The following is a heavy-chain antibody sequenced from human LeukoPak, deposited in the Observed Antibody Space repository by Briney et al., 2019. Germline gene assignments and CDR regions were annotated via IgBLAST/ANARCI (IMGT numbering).Heavy chain of an antibody. D-gene: IGHD5-12*01. CDR2: IRYDGSNK. Sequence: GGSLRLSCAASGFTFSSYGMHWVRQAPGKGLEGVAFIRYDGSNKYYADSVKGRFTISRDNSKNTLYLQMNSLRAEDTAVYYCARGPSGYHNTGGQGTLVTVSS. J-gene: IGHJ4*02. CDR3: ARGPSGYHNT. V-gene: IGHV3-30*02. CDR1: GFTFSSYG.